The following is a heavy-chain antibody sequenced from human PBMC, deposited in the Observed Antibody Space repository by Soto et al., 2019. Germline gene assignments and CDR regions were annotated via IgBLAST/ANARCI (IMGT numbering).Heavy chain of an antibody. V-gene: IGHV3-30*14. J-gene: IGHJ6*02. CDR1: GRSFSKYA. D-gene: IGHD6-6*01. CDR2: ILFDGIYK. CDR3: AKAVNGAFSSSQYGRDV. Sequence: PGRCMRLPIGACGRSFSKYAMHWVRPAPGKGLEWVAFILFDGIYKYYADSVRGRFTVHRDNSQSPLSLQISRLNLEASPVIALAKAVNGAFSSSQYGRDVWGQRTTVIVSS.